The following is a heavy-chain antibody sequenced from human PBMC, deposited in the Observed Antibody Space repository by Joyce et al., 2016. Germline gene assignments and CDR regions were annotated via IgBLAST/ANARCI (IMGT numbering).Heavy chain of an antibody. D-gene: IGHD2-21*01. CDR3: ARVISHSHFDT. CDR1: GFSFNGYW. V-gene: IGHV5-51*01. CDR2: IYPGDSRT. Sequence: EVQLVQSGAEVQKPGEPLKISCKSSGFSFNGYWIAWVRQMPGKGLEWMGNIYPGDSRTRDSPSFQGQVTISADKSINTAYLHWSSLKASDTAIYYCARVISHSHFDTWGQGTLVTVSS. J-gene: IGHJ4*02.